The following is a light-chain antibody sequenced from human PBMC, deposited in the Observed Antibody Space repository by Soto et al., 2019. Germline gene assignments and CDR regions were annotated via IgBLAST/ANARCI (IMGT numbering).Light chain of an antibody. CDR2: GAS. Sequence: IAMTPSPATLTGYAGERATVSFRAGQFVIRTSARYQQEPSEAPRFLIYGASTRATGIPDRFSGSGSGTDFTLTISRREPENFAVYYCQQYVAPPITFGQGTRLESK. V-gene: IGKV3-15*01. CDR1: QFVIRT. CDR3: QQYVAPPIT. J-gene: IGKJ5*01.